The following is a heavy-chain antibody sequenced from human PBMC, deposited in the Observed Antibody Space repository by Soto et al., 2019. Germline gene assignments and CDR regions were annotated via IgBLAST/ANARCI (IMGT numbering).Heavy chain of an antibody. CDR3: ARILFGRSVAGGYFYMDV. CDR1: GFSLSNGKVG. V-gene: IGHV2-26*01. J-gene: IGHJ6*03. Sequence: HVTLKESGPVLVKPTEPLTLTCTVSGFSLSNGKVGVSWIRQPPGKALEWLVHIFSNDEKSYRTSLKSRLTISEDTSKSQVVLTMTNVDPVDTATYYCARILFGRSVAGGYFYMDVWGKGTTVTVSS. CDR2: IFSNDEK. D-gene: IGHD6-19*01.